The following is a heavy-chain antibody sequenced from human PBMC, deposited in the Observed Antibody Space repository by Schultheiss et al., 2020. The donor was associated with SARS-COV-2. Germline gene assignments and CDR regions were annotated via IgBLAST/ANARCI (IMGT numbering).Heavy chain of an antibody. V-gene: IGHV4-4*02. D-gene: IGHD3-10*01. CDR3: ARGGAYGSGSYFDY. CDR1: GGSISSSNW. Sequence: SETLSLTCAVSGGSISSSNWWSWVRQPPGKGLEWIGYIYYSGSTYYNPSLKSLVTISVDTSKNQFSLKLSSVTAADTAVYYCARGGAYGSGSYFDYWGQGTLVTVSS. J-gene: IGHJ4*02. CDR2: IYYSGST.